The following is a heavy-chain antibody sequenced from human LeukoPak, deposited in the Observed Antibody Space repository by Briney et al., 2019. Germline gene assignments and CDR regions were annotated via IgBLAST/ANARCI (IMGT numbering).Heavy chain of an antibody. CDR2: ISSSSSYI. CDR3: ARDAYYSGSGIYSK. V-gene: IGHV3-21*01. Sequence: PGGSLRLSCAASGFTFSSYAMSWVRQAPGKGLEWVSSISSSSSYIYYADSVKGRLTISRDNAKNSLYLQMNSLRAEDTAVYYCARDAYYSGSGIYSKWGQGTLVTVSS. J-gene: IGHJ4*02. CDR1: GFTFSSYA. D-gene: IGHD3-10*01.